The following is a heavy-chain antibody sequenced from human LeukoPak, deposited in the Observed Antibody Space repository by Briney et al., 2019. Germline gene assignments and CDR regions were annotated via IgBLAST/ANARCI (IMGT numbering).Heavy chain of an antibody. D-gene: IGHD3-16*01. CDR3: ARDVEGGTFDI. J-gene: IGHJ3*02. CDR2: IDQSGGGN. CDR1: GFTFSRFW. V-gene: IGHV3-7*05. Sequence: SGGSLRLSCAASGFTFSRFWMNWVRQAPGRGLEWVANIDQSGGGNNYVDSVKGRFTISRDNAKNSLFLEMSSLRADDTAVYFCARDVEGGTFDIWGQGTTVTVSS.